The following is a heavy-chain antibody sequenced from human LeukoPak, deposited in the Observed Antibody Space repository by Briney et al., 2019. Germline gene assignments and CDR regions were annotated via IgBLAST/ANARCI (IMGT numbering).Heavy chain of an antibody. Sequence: GESLQIPCKGSGYRFTSYWIGWVRQLPGKGLEWMGIIYPGDSDTRYSPSFQGQVTISADKSSSTAYLEWSGMKAADHAMDYWARHTRGGVAAIGYYYYYMDVWGKGTTVTVSS. CDR3: ARHTRGGVAAIGYYYYYMDV. V-gene: IGHV5-51*01. CDR1: GYRFTSYW. J-gene: IGHJ6*03. D-gene: IGHD2-15*01. CDR2: IYPGDSDT.